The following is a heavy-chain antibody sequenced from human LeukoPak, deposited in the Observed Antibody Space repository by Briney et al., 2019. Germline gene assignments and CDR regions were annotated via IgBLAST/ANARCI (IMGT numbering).Heavy chain of an antibody. CDR2: IYNSGST. D-gene: IGHD3-22*01. V-gene: IGHV4-30-4*01. CDR1: GGSISSGDYY. J-gene: IGHJ4*02. CDR3: SGNKEYYEENN. Sequence: SETLSLTCTVSGGSISSGDYYWSWIRQPPGKGLEWIGYIYNSGSTYYNPSVESRVTITADTSKNQFSLKLISVTAADTAVYYCSGNKEYYEENNWGQGTQVTVSS.